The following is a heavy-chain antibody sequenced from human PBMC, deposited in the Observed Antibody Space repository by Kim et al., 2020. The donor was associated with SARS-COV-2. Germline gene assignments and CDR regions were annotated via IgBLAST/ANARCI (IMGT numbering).Heavy chain of an antibody. Sequence: SETLSLTCTVSGGSISSYYWSWIRQPPGKGLEWIGYIYYSGSTNYNPSLKSRVTISVDTSKNQFSLKLSSVTAADTAVYYCARPRRIQLLWFGELSSVPDAFDIWGQGTMVTVSS. CDR3: ARPRRIQLLWFGELSSVPDAFDI. V-gene: IGHV4-59*08. J-gene: IGHJ3*02. D-gene: IGHD3-10*01. CDR1: GGSISSYY. CDR2: IYYSGST.